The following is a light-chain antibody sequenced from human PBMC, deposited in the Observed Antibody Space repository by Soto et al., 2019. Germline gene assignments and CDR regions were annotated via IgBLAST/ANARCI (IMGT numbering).Light chain of an antibody. Sequence: DIVMTQSPDPLAVSLGERATINCESSQSVLYSSNNKNYLAWYQQKPGQPPKLLIYWASTRESGVPDRFSGSGSGTDFTLTISSLQAEDVAVYYCQQYYSTPLTFGPGTKVDIK. CDR3: QQYYSTPLT. CDR2: WAS. V-gene: IGKV4-1*01. CDR1: QSVLYSSNNKNY. J-gene: IGKJ3*01.